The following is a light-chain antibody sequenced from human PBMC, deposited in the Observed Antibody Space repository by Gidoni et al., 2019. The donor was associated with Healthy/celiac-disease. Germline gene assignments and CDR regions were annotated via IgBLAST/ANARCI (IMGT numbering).Light chain of an antibody. V-gene: IGKV1-39*01. Sequence: DIQMTQSPSSLSASVGDRVTITCRANQSISSYLNWYQQKPGKAPKLLIYAASSLQSGVPSRCSGSGSGTDVTLTTSSLQPEDFATYYCQQSYRTPRYTFGQGTKLEIK. J-gene: IGKJ2*01. CDR3: QQSYRTPRYT. CDR2: AAS. CDR1: QSISSY.